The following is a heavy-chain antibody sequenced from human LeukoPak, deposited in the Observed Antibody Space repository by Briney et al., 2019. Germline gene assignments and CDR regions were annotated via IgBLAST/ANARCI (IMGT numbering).Heavy chain of an antibody. CDR1: GFTFSSYA. CDR3: AKDSLAYCGGDCYPTDAFDI. Sequence: PGGSLRLSCAASGFTFSSYAMSWVRQAPGKGLEWVSAISGRGGSTYYADSVKGRFTISRDNSKNTLYLQMNGLRAEDTAVYYCAKDSLAYCGGDCYPTDAFDIWGQGTMVTVSS. V-gene: IGHV3-23*01. CDR2: ISGRGGST. J-gene: IGHJ3*02. D-gene: IGHD2-21*01.